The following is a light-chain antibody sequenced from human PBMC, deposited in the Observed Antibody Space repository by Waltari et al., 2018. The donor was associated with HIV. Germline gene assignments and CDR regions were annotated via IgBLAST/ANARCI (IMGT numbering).Light chain of an antibody. CDR1: QSVSSRY. CDR3: LRSTWWA. V-gene: IGKV3-20*01. J-gene: IGKJ1*01. CDR2: GAS. Sequence: EIVLTQSPGTLSLSPGERATLSCRASQSVSSRYLAWYQQKPGQAPRLLIYGASNRATGIPARFSGSGSGTDFTLTISTLEPEDFAVYYCLRSTWWAFGQGTKVEIK.